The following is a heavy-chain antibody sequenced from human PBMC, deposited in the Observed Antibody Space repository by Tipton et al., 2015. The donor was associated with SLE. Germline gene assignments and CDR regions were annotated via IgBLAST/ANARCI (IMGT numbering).Heavy chain of an antibody. CDR1: GFTFSNAW. Sequence: SLRLSCAASGFTFSNAWMSWVRQAPGKGLEWVGRIKSKTDGGTTDYAAPVKGRFTISRDDSKNTLYLQMNSLKTEDTAVYYCTTVLGITGSLDFDYWGQGTLVTVSP. V-gene: IGHV3-15*01. J-gene: IGHJ4*02. CDR3: TTVLGITGSLDFDY. CDR2: IKSKTDGGTT. D-gene: IGHD3-16*01.